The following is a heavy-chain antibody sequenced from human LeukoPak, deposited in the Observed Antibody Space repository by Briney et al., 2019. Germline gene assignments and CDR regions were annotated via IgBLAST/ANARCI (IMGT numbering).Heavy chain of an antibody. CDR2: INPSAGNT. J-gene: IGHJ4*02. CDR1: GYTFTSYY. V-gene: IGHV1-46*01. CDR3: ARDRSSSMVVAALWGFDY. D-gene: IGHD2-15*01. Sequence: ASVKVSCKASGYTFTSYYIHWGRQAPGQGLEWMGIINPSAGNTAYPQKFQGRVTMTRDTSTTTLYMELSSLRSDDTAVYYCARDRSSSMVVAALWGFDYWGQGTLVTVSS.